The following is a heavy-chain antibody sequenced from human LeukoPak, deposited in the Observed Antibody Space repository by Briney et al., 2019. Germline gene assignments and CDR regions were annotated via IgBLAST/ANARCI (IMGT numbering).Heavy chain of an antibody. V-gene: IGHV3-21*01. D-gene: IGHD2-2*03. J-gene: IGHJ3*01. CDR2: ISTDSRYI. CDR3: ARVFGYCSSSVCYAASDL. CDR1: GFTFSSYS. Sequence: PGGSLRLSCAASGFTFSSYSLTWVRQAPGKGLEWVSDISTDSRYIYYADSVQGRFTISRDNAQRSLYLQMNSLRVEDTAVYYCARVFGYCSSSVCYAASDLWGQGTTVTVSS.